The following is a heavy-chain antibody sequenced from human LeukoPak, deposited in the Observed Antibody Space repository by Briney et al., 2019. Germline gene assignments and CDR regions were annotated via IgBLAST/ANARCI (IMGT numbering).Heavy chain of an antibody. CDR3: ASLADWYYYDDSGYPLGAFDI. Sequence: SETLSLTCAVYGGSFSGYYWSWIRQHPGKGLEWIGYIYYSGSTYYNPSLKSRVTKSVDTSKNQFSLKLTSVTAADTAVYYCASLADWYYYDDSGYPLGAFDIWGQGTMVTVSS. V-gene: IGHV4-31*11. J-gene: IGHJ3*02. CDR1: GGSFSGYY. CDR2: IYYSGST. D-gene: IGHD3-22*01.